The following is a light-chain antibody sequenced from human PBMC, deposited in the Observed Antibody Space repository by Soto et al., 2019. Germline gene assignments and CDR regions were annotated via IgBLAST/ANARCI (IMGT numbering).Light chain of an antibody. Sequence: DVQMTQSPSTLSASVGDRVTITCRASQSISSWLAWYQQKPGKAPKLLIYDASSLESGVPSRFSGRGSGTVCTLTISRLQPDYFATYYCQQYNSYPWTFGQGTKVEIK. CDR1: QSISSW. CDR2: DAS. CDR3: QQYNSYPWT. V-gene: IGKV1-5*01. J-gene: IGKJ1*01.